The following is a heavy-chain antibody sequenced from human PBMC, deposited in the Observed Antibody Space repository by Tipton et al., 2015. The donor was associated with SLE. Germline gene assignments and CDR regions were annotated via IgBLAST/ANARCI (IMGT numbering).Heavy chain of an antibody. J-gene: IGHJ4*01. D-gene: IGHD6-13*01. CDR1: GGSISSSSYY. V-gene: IGHV4-39*07. Sequence: LRLSCTVSGGSISSSSYYWSWIRQPPGKGLEWIGEINHSGSTNYNPSLKSRVTISVDTSKNQFSLKLSSVTAADTAVYYCARGGSSWPFDYWGQGTLVTVSS. CDR2: INHSGST. CDR3: ARGGSSWPFDY.